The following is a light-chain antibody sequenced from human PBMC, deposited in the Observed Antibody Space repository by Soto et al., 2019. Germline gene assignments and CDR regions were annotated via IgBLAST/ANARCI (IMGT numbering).Light chain of an antibody. CDR1: SSDVGGYNY. CDR2: DVS. CDR3: SSYTTSNTRQIV. J-gene: IGLJ1*01. V-gene: IGLV2-14*03. Sequence: QSALTQPASVSGSPGQSINISCTGTSSDVGGYNYVSWYQHHPGKAPKLIIYDVSNRPSGVSNPFSGSKSGNTASLTISGLHPEDEADYYCSSYTTSNTRQIVFGTGTQLTVL.